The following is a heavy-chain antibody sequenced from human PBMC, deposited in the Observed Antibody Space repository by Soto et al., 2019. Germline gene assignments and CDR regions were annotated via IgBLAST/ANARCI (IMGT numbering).Heavy chain of an antibody. D-gene: IGHD2-15*01. V-gene: IGHV4-31*03. CDR2: IYHSGRT. CDR1: GGSIRSGGYY. Sequence: SETLSLTCTVSGGSIRSGGYYWSWIRQHPGKGLEWLGYIYHSGRTFYNPSLKSRVTMSVDTSKNQFSLKLSSVTAADTAVYYCARGDSGGSSSYYFDYWGQGTLVTVSS. J-gene: IGHJ4*02. CDR3: ARGDSGGSSSYYFDY.